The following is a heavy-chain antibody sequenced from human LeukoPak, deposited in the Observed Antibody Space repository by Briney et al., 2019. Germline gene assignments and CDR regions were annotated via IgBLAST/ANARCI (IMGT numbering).Heavy chain of an antibody. V-gene: IGHV1-2*02. CDR1: GYTFTGYY. CDR3: ARDQGELGRDY. J-gene: IGHJ4*02. D-gene: IGHD1-26*01. CDR2: INPNSGGT. Sequence: ASVKVSCKASGYTFTGYYMHWVRQAPGQGLEWMGWINPNSGGTNYAQKFQGRVTMTRDTSISTAYMELRSLRSDDTAVYYCARDQGELGRDYWGQGTLVTVSS.